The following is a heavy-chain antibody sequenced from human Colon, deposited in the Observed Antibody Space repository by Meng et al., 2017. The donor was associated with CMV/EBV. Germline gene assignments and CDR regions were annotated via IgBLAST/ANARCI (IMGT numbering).Heavy chain of an antibody. Sequence: LTCTLSGGSISSGGYYWSSIRQHPGKGLEWIGYIYYTGSTYYNPSLKSRVVISGDTSKNQFSLKLSSVTAADTAVYFCARDPGSGPDYWGQGTLVTVSS. V-gene: IGHV4-31*03. CDR2: IYYTGST. CDR1: GGSISSGGYY. D-gene: IGHD2-15*01. J-gene: IGHJ4*02. CDR3: ARDPGSGPDY.